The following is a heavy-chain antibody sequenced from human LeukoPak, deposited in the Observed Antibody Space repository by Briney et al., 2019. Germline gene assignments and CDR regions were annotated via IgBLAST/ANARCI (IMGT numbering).Heavy chain of an antibody. D-gene: IGHD3-9*01. J-gene: IGHJ4*02. CDR2: ISDSGSNT. Sequence: GGSLRLSCAASGFTFNSYGMHWVRQAPGRGLEWVSSISDSGSNTYYAASVKGRFTISRDNSKNTLYLQMNSLEAEDTAIYYCAKNPDYDVLTGTSFDYWGQGALVTVSS. CDR3: AKNPDYDVLTGTSFDY. V-gene: IGHV3-23*01. CDR1: GFTFNSYG.